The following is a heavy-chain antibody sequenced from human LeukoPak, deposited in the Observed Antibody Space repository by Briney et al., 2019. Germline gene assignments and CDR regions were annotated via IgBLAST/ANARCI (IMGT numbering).Heavy chain of an antibody. J-gene: IGHJ6*02. CDR1: GFTFTRYW. CDR3: ARDSNDPWHRSSWHYGMDV. D-gene: IGHD6-13*01. V-gene: IGHV3-7*01. CDR2: INKDGRDK. Sequence: HGGSLRLSCAVSGFTFTRYWMSWVRQAPGKGLECVAHINKDGRDKYYVDSLKGRFTISGDNAKNALYLQMSSMRAEDTAVYYCARDSNDPWHRSSWHYGMDVWGQGTTVIVSS.